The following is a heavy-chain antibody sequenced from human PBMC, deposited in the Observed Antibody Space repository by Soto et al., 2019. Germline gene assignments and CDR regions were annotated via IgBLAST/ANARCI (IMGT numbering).Heavy chain of an antibody. CDR2: VNHDGSEK. D-gene: IGHD5-12*01. CDR3: ARSLPTVGTGYLDL. CDR1: GFTFSSYW. V-gene: IGHV3-7*05. J-gene: IGHJ2*01. Sequence: EVQLVESGGGLVQPGGSLRLSCAASGFTFSSYWMTWVRQAPGKGLEWVANVNHDGSEKYYVDSVKGRFTTSRDNAKSSLSLQMTTLRVEDTAIYYCARSLPTVGTGYLDLWGRGTLVTVSS.